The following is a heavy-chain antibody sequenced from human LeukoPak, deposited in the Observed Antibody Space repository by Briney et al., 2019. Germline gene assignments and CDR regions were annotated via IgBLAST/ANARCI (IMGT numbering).Heavy chain of an antibody. CDR1: GFTFSTYA. Sequence: GGSLRLSCAASGFTFSTYAMTWVRQAPGKGLEWVSSFRQSGLVPYYADSVKGRFTISRDNSRSTLYLQMDSLTADDTAVYYCAKPMAGGTIDMVFDSWGQGTLVTVSS. V-gene: IGHV3-23*01. CDR3: AKPMAGGTIDMVFDS. CDR2: FRQSGLVP. D-gene: IGHD2-15*01. J-gene: IGHJ4*02.